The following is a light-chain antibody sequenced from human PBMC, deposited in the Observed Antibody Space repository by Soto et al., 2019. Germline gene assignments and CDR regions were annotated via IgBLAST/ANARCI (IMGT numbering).Light chain of an antibody. CDR1: QSIGFN. J-gene: IGKJ5*01. Sequence: DIQMTQSPASVSAVVGDRVTITCRASQSIGFNLNWYQQKPGKDPKLLIYGALTLQSGVPSRFSGSGSGTYFNLTISSLQTEDFATYYCQQSHSTTITFGQGTRLEIK. V-gene: IGKV1-39*01. CDR3: QQSHSTTIT. CDR2: GAL.